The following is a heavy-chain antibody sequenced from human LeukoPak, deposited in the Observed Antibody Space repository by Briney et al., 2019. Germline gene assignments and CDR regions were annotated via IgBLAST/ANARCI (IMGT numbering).Heavy chain of an antibody. V-gene: IGHV4-39*01. CDR1: GCSISSSSYY. Sequence: PSETLSPTCTVSGCSISSSSYYWGWIRQPPGKGLEWLGSIYYSGSTYYNPSLKSRVTISVDTSKNQFSLKLSSVTAADTAVYYCASRDDFWSGPIDYWGQGTLVTVSS. CDR2: IYYSGST. J-gene: IGHJ4*02. CDR3: ASRDDFWSGPIDY. D-gene: IGHD3-3*01.